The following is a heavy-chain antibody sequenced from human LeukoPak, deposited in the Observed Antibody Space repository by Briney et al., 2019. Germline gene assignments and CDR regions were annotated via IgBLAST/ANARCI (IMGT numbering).Heavy chain of an antibody. Sequence: GGSLRLSCTASGFTFSSYAMNWVRQAPGKGLEWVSGIGAGGTFTYYADSVKGRFTISRDNSRNTLYLQMNSLRADDTAVCYCARAGNYYGDYDYWGQGTLVTVSS. CDR2: IGAGGTFT. V-gene: IGHV3-23*01. CDR1: GFTFSSYA. CDR3: ARAGNYYGDYDY. D-gene: IGHD4-17*01. J-gene: IGHJ4*02.